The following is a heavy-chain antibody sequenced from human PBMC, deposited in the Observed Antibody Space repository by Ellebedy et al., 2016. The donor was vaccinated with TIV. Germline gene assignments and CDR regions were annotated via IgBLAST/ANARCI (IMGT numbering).Heavy chain of an antibody. CDR1: GGSISSSSYY. J-gene: IGHJ5*02. Sequence: MPSETLSLTCTVSGGSISSSSYYWGWLRQPQGKGLEWIGSIYYSGSTYYNPSLKSRVTISVDTSKNQFPLKLSSVIASDTAVYYCARHVDEYSSSKRFDPWGQGTLVTVSS. D-gene: IGHD6-6*01. CDR2: IYYSGST. V-gene: IGHV4-39*01. CDR3: ARHVDEYSSSKRFDP.